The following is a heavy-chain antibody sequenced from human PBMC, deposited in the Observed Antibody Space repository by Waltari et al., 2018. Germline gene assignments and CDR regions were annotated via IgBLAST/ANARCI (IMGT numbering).Heavy chain of an antibody. CDR1: GFTFSTFG. V-gene: IGHV3-23*01. J-gene: IGHJ4*02. Sequence: EVQLLESGGGLVQSGGSLRLSCAASGFTFSTFGMGWVRQAPGKGLGWVPTMGPGHGSGYYAASVKGRFIISRDDSKSTLSLQMSSLRGDDTALYYCAKGTETLNRYFDFWGQGTLVTVSP. CDR2: MGPGHGSG. CDR3: AKGTETLNRYFDF.